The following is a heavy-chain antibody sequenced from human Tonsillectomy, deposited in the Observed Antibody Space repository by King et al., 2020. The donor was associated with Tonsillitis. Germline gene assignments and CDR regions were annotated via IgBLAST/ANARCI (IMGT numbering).Heavy chain of an antibody. V-gene: IGHV4-39*01. CDR2: ICYSVST. CDR3: AVVRALLWLGELWVAFDI. Sequence: LQLQESGPGLVKPSETLSLTCTVSGGSISSSSYYWGWIRQPPGKGLEWIGSICYSVSTYYNPSLKSRVTISVDTSKNQFSLKLSSVTAADTAVYYCAVVRALLWLGELWVAFDIGGQGTMVTVSS. D-gene: IGHD3-10*01. J-gene: IGHJ3*02. CDR1: GGSISSSSYY.